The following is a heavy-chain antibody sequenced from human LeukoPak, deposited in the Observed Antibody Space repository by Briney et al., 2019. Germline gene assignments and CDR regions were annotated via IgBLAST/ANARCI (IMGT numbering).Heavy chain of an antibody. V-gene: IGHV1-69*06. Sequence: SVTVSCKASGGTFSSYAISWVRQAPGQGLEWMGGIIPIFGTANYAQKFQGRVTITADKSTSTAYMELSSLRSEDTAVYYCARRHYDFWSGYYDYWGQGTLVTVSS. D-gene: IGHD3-3*01. CDR2: IIPIFGTA. CDR1: GGTFSSYA. J-gene: IGHJ4*02. CDR3: ARRHYDFWSGYYDY.